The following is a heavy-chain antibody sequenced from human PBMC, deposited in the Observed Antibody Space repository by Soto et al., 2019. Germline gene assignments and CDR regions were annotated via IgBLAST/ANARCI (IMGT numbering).Heavy chain of an antibody. CDR1: GYTFTSYG. CDR3: AILQIVGATYTFDY. CDR2: INAYNGNT. D-gene: IGHD2-21*01. V-gene: IGHV1-18*04. Sequence: ASVKVSCKASGYTFTSYGVSWARQAPGQGLEWMGWINAYNGNTHYAQKFQGRVTMTTDTSTSTAYMELRSLTSDDTAVYHCAILQIVGATYTFDYWGQGTQVTVSS. J-gene: IGHJ4*02.